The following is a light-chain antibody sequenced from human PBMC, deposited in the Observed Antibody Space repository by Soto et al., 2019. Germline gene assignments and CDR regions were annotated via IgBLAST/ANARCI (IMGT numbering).Light chain of an antibody. J-gene: IGKJ3*01. CDR2: AAS. Sequence: DIQMTQSPSSLSASVGDRVTITCRASQRISTYLTWYQQKPGKAPRLLIYAASSVQSGVPTRCSGSGSVTDFTLTISSLQPDGFATYFCQQTYSPSRTFGPGATVDLK. CDR3: QQTYSPSRT. V-gene: IGKV1-39*01. CDR1: QRISTY.